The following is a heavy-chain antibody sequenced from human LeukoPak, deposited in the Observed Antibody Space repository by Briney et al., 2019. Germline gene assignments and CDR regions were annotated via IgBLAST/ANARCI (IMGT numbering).Heavy chain of an antibody. V-gene: IGHV3-21*01. Sequence: GGSMRLSCAASGFTFSCYSMTWVRQAPGKGLEWVSSISSSSSYIYYADSVKGRFTISRDNAKNSLYLQMNSLRAEDTAVYYCARDSAGYSYGYVFGDYWGQGTLVTVSS. D-gene: IGHD5-18*01. J-gene: IGHJ4*02. CDR2: ISSSSSYI. CDR1: GFTFSCYS. CDR3: ARDSAGYSYGYVFGDY.